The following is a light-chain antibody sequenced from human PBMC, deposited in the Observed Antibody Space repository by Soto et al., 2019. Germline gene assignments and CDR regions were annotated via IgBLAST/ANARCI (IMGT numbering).Light chain of an antibody. CDR3: QQYSNSPVT. Sequence: LSCWASQSVSSNLVWYQQKPGQAPRLLIYGASSRATGIPDRFSGSGSGTDFTLTISRLEPEDFAVYYCQQYSNSPVTFGQGTKLEIK. CDR1: QSVSSN. CDR2: GAS. J-gene: IGKJ2*01. V-gene: IGKV3-20*01.